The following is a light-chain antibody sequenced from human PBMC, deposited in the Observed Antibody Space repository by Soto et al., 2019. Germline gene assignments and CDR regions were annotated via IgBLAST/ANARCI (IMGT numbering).Light chain of an antibody. CDR1: QSISSW. CDR2: DAS. V-gene: IGKV1-5*01. Sequence: DIQMTQSPSTLSASVGDRVTITCRASQSISSWLAWYQQKPGKAPKLLIYDASSLESGVPSRFSGSGSGTEFTLTISSLQPDGFATYYCQQYNSYSSFGQGTKVDIK. CDR3: QQYNSYSS. J-gene: IGKJ1*01.